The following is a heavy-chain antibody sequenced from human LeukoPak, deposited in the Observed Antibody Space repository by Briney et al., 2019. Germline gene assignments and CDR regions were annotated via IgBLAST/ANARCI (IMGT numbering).Heavy chain of an antibody. CDR2: ISWNSGTI. J-gene: IGHJ1*01. CDR1: GFTFDNYA. V-gene: IGHV3-9*01. Sequence: GGSLRLSRAASGFTFDNYAMNWVRQVPGKGLEWISLISWNSGTIGYADSVKGRFTISRDNANNFLYLQMNSLRAEDTALYYCARAYKDRSLAGKKEFFQHWGQGTLVTVSS. D-gene: IGHD6-19*01. CDR3: ARAYKDRSLAGKKEFFQH.